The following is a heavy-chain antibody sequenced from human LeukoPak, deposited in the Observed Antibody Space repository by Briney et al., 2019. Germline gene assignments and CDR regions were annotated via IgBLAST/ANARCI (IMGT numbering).Heavy chain of an antibody. V-gene: IGHV3-66*01. CDR1: GFTVSSNY. CDR2: IYSGGST. J-gene: IGHJ4*02. Sequence: GGSLRLSCAASGFTVSSNYMSWVRQAPGKGLEWVSVIYSGGSTYYADSVKGRFTISRDNSKSTLYLQMNSLRAEDTAAYYCARSASGGYFDYWGQGTLVTVSS. D-gene: IGHD2-15*01. CDR3: ARSASGGYFDY.